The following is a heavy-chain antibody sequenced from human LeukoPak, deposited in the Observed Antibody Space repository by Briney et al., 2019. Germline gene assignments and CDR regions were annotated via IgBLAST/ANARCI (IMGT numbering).Heavy chain of an antibody. J-gene: IGHJ4*02. CDR3: ARLTFSSTPFDY. V-gene: IGHV1-69*13. Sequence: SVTVSFTASGGTFSIYAISWVRQAPGQGLEWMGGIIPIFGTANYAQKFQGRVTITADESTSTAYMELRSLRSDDTAVYYCARLTFSSTPFDYWGQGTLVTVSS. CDR2: IIPIFGTA. CDR1: GGTFSIYA. D-gene: IGHD3-16*01.